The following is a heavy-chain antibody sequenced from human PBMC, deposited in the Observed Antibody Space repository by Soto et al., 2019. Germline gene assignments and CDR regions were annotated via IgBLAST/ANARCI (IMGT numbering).Heavy chain of an antibody. J-gene: IGHJ6*02. V-gene: IGHV1-3*01. CDR1: GYTFTSYA. CDR3: ARDRTEELWFGTYGMDV. CDR2: INAGNGNT. Sequence: ASVKVSCKASGYTFTSYAMHWVRQAPGQRLEWMGWINAGNGNTKYSQKFQGRGTITRDTSASTAYMELSSLRSEDTAVYYCARDRTEELWFGTYGMDVWGQGTTVTVSS. D-gene: IGHD3-10*01.